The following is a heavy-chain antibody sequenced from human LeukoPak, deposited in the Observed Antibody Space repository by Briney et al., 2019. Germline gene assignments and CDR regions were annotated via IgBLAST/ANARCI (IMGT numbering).Heavy chain of an antibody. CDR1: GFTFSSYS. D-gene: IGHD2-2*02. V-gene: IGHV3-21*01. CDR2: ISSSSSYI. J-gene: IGHJ4*02. CDR3: ARDDCSSTSCYIPFDY. Sequence: PGGSLRLSCAASGFTFSSYSMNWVRQAPGKGLEWVSSISSSSSYIYYADSVKGRFTISRDNAKNSLYLQMNSLRAEDTAVYYCARDDCSSTSCYIPFDYWGQGTLVTVSS.